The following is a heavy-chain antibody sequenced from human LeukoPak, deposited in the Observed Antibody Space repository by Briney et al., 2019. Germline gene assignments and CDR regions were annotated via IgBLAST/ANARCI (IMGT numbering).Heavy chain of an antibody. J-gene: IGHJ4*02. Sequence: SETLSLTCTVSGGSISSSSYYWGWIRQPPGKGLEWIGSIYYSGSTYYNPSLKSRVTISVDTSKNQFSLKLSSVTAADTAVYYCARARYGDYPGYYFDYWGQGTLVTVSS. CDR3: ARARYGDYPGYYFDY. V-gene: IGHV4-39*07. CDR2: IYYSGST. D-gene: IGHD4-17*01. CDR1: GGSISSSSYY.